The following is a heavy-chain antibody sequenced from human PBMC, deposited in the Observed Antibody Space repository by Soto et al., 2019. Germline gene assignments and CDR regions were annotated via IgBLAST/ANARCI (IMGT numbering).Heavy chain of an antibody. Sequence: ASVKVSCKASGGTFSSYAISWVRQAPGQGHEWMGGIIPIFGTANYAQKFQGRVTMTTDTSTSTAYMELSSLRSEDTAVYYCAREGGYYGSGTYYYDYGMDVWGQGTTVTVSS. J-gene: IGHJ6*02. CDR3: AREGGYYGSGTYYYDYGMDV. CDR1: GGTFSSYA. CDR2: IIPIFGTA. V-gene: IGHV1-69*05. D-gene: IGHD3-10*01.